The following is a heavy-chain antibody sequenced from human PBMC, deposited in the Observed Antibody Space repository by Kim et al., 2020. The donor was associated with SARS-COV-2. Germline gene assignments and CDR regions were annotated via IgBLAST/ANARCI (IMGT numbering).Heavy chain of an antibody. CDR2: TRNKANSYTT. CDR1: GFTFSDHY. CDR3: ARDSLITIFGVVVLCGMDA. J-gene: IGHJ6*04. Sequence: GGSLRLSCAASGFTFSDHYMDWVRQAPGKGLEWVGRTRNKANSYTTEYAASVKGRITISRDDSKNSLYLQMNSLKTGDTAVYYCARDSLITIFGVVVLCGMDACGDGATVSVSS. D-gene: IGHD3-3*01. V-gene: IGHV3-72*01.